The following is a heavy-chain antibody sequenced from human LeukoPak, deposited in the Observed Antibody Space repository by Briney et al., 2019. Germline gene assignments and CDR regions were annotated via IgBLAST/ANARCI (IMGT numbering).Heavy chain of an antibody. Sequence: GGSLRLSCAASGFTFSSYSMNWVRQAPGKGLEWVSSISSSSTYIYYADSVKGRFTISRDNAKNSLYLQMNSLRAGDTAVYYCAREILGELYFDFWGQGTLVTVSS. CDR1: GFTFSSYS. CDR3: AREILGELYFDF. J-gene: IGHJ4*02. V-gene: IGHV3-21*01. D-gene: IGHD3-10*01. CDR2: ISSSSTYI.